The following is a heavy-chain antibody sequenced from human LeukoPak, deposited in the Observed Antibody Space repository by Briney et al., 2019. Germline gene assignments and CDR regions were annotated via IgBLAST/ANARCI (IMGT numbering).Heavy chain of an antibody. CDR3: ARDSTTGTQFDY. D-gene: IGHD1-1*01. CDR1: GGTFSSYA. J-gene: IGHJ4*02. Sequence: SVRVSCKASGGTFSSYAISWVRQAPGQGLEWMGGIIPIFGTANYAQKFQGRVTITADESTSTACMELSSLRSKDTAVYYCARDSTTGTQFDYWGQGTLVTVSS. V-gene: IGHV1-69*13. CDR2: IIPIFGTA.